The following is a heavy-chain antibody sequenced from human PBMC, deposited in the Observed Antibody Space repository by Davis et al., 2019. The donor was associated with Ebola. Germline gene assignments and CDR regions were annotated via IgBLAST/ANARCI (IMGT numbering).Heavy chain of an antibody. J-gene: IGHJ4*02. V-gene: IGHV3-7*01. CDR3: ARSRAPGGPSDY. D-gene: IGHD6-6*01. CDR2: INQDGSVQ. Sequence: GGSLRLSCAASGLTFSSYWMSWVRQAPGKGLEWVANINQDGSVQQYVDSVKGRFTISRDNDKESLFLQMNSLRAEDSAVYFCARSRAPGGPSDYWGQGTLVTVSS. CDR1: GLTFSSYW.